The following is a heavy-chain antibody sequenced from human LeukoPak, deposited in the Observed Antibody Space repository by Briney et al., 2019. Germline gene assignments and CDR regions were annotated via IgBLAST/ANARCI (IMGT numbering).Heavy chain of an antibody. CDR2: ISWNSGSI. CDR1: GFTFDDYA. D-gene: IGHD5-24*01. J-gene: IGHJ3*02. Sequence: GGSLRLSCAASGFTFDDYAMHWVRQAPGKGLEWVSGISWNSGSIGYADSVKGRFTISRDNAKNSLYLQMNSLRAEDMALYYCAKDIGGDGYNLGLGAFDIWGQGTMVTVSS. V-gene: IGHV3-9*03. CDR3: AKDIGGDGYNLGLGAFDI.